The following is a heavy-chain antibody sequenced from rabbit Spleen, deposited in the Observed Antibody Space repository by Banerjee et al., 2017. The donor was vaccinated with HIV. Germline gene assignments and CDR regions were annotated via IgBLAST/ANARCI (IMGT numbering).Heavy chain of an antibody. Sequence: QEQLVESGGGLVQPEGSRTLTCKTSGFSFNEFSFNSGYDMCWVRQAPGKGLEWVACAYAGSSDSSYSAASAKGRFTISKPSSTTVTLPMTSLTAADTATYFCARDTGTSFSTYGMDLRGPGTLVTVS. D-gene: IGHD8-1*01. CDR2: AYAGSSDSS. CDR1: GFSFNEFSFNSGYD. V-gene: IGHV1S45*01. CDR3: ARDTGTSFSTYGMDL. J-gene: IGHJ6*01.